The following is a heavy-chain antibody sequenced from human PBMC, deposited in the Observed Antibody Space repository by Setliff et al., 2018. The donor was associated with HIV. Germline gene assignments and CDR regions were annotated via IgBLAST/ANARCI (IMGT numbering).Heavy chain of an antibody. CDR3: ARDGGYSYGIGGITYYFDY. D-gene: IGHD5-18*01. J-gene: IGHJ4*02. Sequence: KPSETLSLTCAVSGGSISSSNWWSWVRQPPGKGLEWIGEIYHSGSTNHNPSLKSRVTISVDKSKNQFSLKLSSVTAADTAVYYCARDGGYSYGIGGITYYFDYWGQGTLVTVSS. V-gene: IGHV4-4*02. CDR2: IYHSGST. CDR1: GGSISSSNW.